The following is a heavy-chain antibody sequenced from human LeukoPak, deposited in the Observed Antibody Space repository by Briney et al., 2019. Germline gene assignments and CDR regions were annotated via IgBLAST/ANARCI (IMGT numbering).Heavy chain of an antibody. CDR2: INAGNGNT. J-gene: IGHJ4*02. CDR1: GYTFTSYY. CDR3: ARESPYYYDSSGYYY. V-gene: IGHV1-3*01. Sequence: ASVKVSCKASGYTFTSYYMHWVRQAPGQRLEWMGWINAGNGNTKYSQKFQGRVTITRDTSASTAYMELSSLRSEDTAVYYCARESPYYYDSSGYYYWGQGTLVTVSS. D-gene: IGHD3-22*01.